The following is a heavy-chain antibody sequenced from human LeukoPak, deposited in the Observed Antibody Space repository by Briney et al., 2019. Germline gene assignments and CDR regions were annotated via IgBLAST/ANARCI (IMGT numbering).Heavy chain of an antibody. CDR1: GGSFSDYY. CDR2: INHRGNS. CDR3: AGNSYIGLDF. Sequence: SETLSLTCAVYGGSFSDYYWSWIRQPPGKGLEWIGEINHRGNSNYNPSLKSRVTISVDTSKNQFSLRLSSVTAADTAVYYCAGNSYIGLDFWGQGTLVTVSS. V-gene: IGHV4-34*01. J-gene: IGHJ4*02. D-gene: IGHD2-15*01.